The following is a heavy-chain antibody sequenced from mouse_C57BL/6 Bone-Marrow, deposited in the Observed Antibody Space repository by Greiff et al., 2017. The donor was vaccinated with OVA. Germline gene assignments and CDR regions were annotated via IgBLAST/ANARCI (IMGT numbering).Heavy chain of an antibody. D-gene: IGHD2-2*01. CDR3: ARGGYPAWLAY. Sequence: QVQLQQSGPELVKPGASVKISCKASGYAFSSSWMNWVKQRPGKGLEWIGRIYPGDGDTNYNGKFKGKATLTADKSSSTAYMQLSSLTSEDSAVDFCARGGYPAWLAYWGQETLVTVSA. CDR2: IYPGDGDT. J-gene: IGHJ3*01. CDR1: GYAFSSSW. V-gene: IGHV1-82*01.